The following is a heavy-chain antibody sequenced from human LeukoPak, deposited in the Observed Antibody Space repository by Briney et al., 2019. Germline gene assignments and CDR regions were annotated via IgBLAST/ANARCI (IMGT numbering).Heavy chain of an antibody. J-gene: IGHJ5*02. V-gene: IGHV4-39*01. CDR3: ASLGTLRT. CDR2: ISYSGTN. Sequence: PSETLSLTCTVSGGSVSSSTYYWGWIRQPPGKGLEWIGSISYSGTNYNNPSLKSRVSISIDTSKNQFSVKLTSVSAADTAMYYCASLGTLRTWGQRTLVTVSS. D-gene: IGHD7-27*01. CDR1: GGSVSSSTYY.